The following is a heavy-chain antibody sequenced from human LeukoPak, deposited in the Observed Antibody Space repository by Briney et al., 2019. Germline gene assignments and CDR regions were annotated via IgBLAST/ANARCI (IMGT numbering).Heavy chain of an antibody. V-gene: IGHV1-8*01. D-gene: IGHD6-19*01. CDR3: ARAPYSSGWFSTAYYFDY. Sequence: GASVKVSCKASGYTFTSYDINWVRQATGQGLEWMGWMNPNSGNTGYAQKFQGRVTMTRNTSISTAYMELSSLRSEDTAVYYCARAPYSSGWFSTAYYFDYWGQGTLVTVSS. CDR1: GYTFTSYD. CDR2: MNPNSGNT. J-gene: IGHJ4*02.